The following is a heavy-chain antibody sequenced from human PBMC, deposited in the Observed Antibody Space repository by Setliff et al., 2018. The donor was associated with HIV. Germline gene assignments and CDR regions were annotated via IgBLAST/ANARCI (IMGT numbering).Heavy chain of an antibody. D-gene: IGHD6-19*01. CDR1: GFTFSSYA. J-gene: IGHJ4*02. CDR3: AKDQGSSGWYVGGTVSHY. V-gene: IGHV3-23*01. CDR2: ISGSGGST. Sequence: PGESLKISCAASGFTFSSYAMSWVRQAPGKGLEWVSAISGSGGSTYYADSVKGRFTISRDNSKNTLYLQMNSLRAEDTAVYYCAKDQGSSGWYVGGTVSHYWGQGTLVTVSS.